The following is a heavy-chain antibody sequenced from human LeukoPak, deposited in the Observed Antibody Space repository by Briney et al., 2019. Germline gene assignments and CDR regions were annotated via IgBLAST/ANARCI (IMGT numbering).Heavy chain of an antibody. Sequence: ASVRVSCKASGYTFTSYGISWVRQAPGQGLEWMGWISAYNGNTNYAQKLQGRVTLTTDTSASTAYMELRSLRSDDTALYYGARDSGCTRTTFPQYYYYYYYMDVWGKGTTVTVSS. CDR1: GYTFTSYG. D-gene: IGHD2-2*01. V-gene: IGHV1-18*01. J-gene: IGHJ6*03. CDR2: ISAYNGNT. CDR3: ARDSGCTRTTFPQYYYYYYYMDV.